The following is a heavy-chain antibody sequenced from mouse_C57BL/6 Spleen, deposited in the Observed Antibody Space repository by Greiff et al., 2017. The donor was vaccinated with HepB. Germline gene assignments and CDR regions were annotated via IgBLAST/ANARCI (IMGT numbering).Heavy chain of an antibody. J-gene: IGHJ1*03. V-gene: IGHV1-64*01. Sequence: VQLQQPGAELVKPGASVKLSCKASGYTFTSYWMHWVKQRPGQGLEWIGMIHPNSGSTNYNEKFKSKATLTVDKSSSTAYMQLSSLTSEDSAVYYCARKLRNWYFDVWGTGTTVTVSS. D-gene: IGHD2-4*01. CDR3: ARKLRNWYFDV. CDR1: GYTFTSYW. CDR2: IHPNSGST.